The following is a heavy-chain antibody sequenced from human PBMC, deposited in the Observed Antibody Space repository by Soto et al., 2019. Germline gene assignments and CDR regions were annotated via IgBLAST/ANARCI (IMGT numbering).Heavy chain of an antibody. J-gene: IGHJ4*02. V-gene: IGHV3-21*01. D-gene: IGHD4-17*01. CDR2: ISSSSTYI. CDR1: GFTFSSYS. Sequence: EVQLVESGGGLVKPGGSLRLSCAASGFTFSSYSMNWVRQAPGKGLEWVSSISSSSTYIYYADSVKGRFTISRDNAQNSLYLQMKSLSAEDTAVYYCARVYYGDYSFDYWGQGTLVTVSS. CDR3: ARVYYGDYSFDY.